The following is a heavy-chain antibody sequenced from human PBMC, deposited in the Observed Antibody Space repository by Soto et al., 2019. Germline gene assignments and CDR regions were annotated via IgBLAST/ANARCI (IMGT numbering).Heavy chain of an antibody. Sequence: QVQLVESGGGVVQPGRSLRLSCAASGFTFSSYGMHWVRQAPGKGLEWVAVIWYDGSNKYYADSVKGRFTISRDNSKNTLYLQMNSLRAEDTAVYYCARMVRGSYTSWFDPWGQGTLVTVSS. J-gene: IGHJ5*02. CDR2: IWYDGSNK. CDR3: ARMVRGSYTSWFDP. CDR1: GFTFSSYG. D-gene: IGHD3-10*01. V-gene: IGHV3-33*01.